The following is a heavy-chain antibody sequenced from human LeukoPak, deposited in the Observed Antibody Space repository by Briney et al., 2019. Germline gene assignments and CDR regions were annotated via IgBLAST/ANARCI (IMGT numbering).Heavy chain of an antibody. Sequence: GSLRLSCAASGFTFSSYAMSWVRQAPGKGLEWVSAISGSGGSTYYADSVKGRFTISRDNSKNTLYLQMNSLRADDTAVYYCAKYKGAALYFHYGMDVWGQGTTVIVSS. J-gene: IGHJ6*02. V-gene: IGHV3-23*01. D-gene: IGHD6-13*01. CDR3: AKYKGAALYFHYGMDV. CDR1: GFTFSSYA. CDR2: ISGSGGST.